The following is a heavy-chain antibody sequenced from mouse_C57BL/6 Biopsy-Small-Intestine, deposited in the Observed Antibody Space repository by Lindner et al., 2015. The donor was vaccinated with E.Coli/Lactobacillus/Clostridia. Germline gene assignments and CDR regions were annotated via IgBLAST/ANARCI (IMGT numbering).Heavy chain of an antibody. Sequence: VQLQDSGPVLVKPGASVKMSCKTSGYTFTDYNIHWVKQSHGQSLEWIAYINPDNGGATYNRKFKDKATLTVNKSSSSAYMELRSLTSEDSAVYFCARFPVDGSSYGWFAYWGQGTLVTVSA. CDR3: ARFPVDGSSYGWFAY. CDR2: INPDNGGA. D-gene: IGHD1-1*01. V-gene: IGHV1-22*01. J-gene: IGHJ3*01. CDR1: GYTFTDYN.